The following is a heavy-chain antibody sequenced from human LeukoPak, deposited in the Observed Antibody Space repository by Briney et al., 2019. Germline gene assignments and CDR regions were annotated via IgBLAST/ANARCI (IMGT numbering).Heavy chain of an antibody. CDR1: GYTFTSYY. D-gene: IGHD5-12*01. CDR3: ARVRVVATMYFDY. V-gene: IGHV1-2*02. J-gene: IGHJ4*02. Sequence: ASVKVSCKASGYTFTSYYMHWVRQAPGQGLEWMGWINPNSGGTNYAQKFQGRVTMTRDTSISTAYMELSRLRSDDTAVYYCARVRVVATMYFDYWGQGTLVTVSS. CDR2: INPNSGGT.